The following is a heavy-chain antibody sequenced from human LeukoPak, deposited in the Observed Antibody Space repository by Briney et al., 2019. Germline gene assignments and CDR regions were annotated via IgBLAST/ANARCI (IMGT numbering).Heavy chain of an antibody. CDR3: ARPYHYDSGSRGTAFDI. CDR2: IYDSRST. CDR1: GGSISSSSYY. J-gene: IGHJ3*02. D-gene: IGHD3-10*01. V-gene: IGHV4-39*01. Sequence: ASETPSLTCTVSGGSISSSSYYWGWIRQPPGKGLEWIASIYDSRSTYYNPSLKSRLTISVDTSKNQFSLKLSSVTATDTATYYCARPYHYDSGSRGTAFDIWGQGTMVTVSS.